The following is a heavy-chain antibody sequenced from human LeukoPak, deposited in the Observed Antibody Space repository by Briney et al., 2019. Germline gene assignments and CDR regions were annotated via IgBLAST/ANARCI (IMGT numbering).Heavy chain of an antibody. CDR3: ARKPSGSSRYDY. Sequence: SETLSLTCTVSGGSISSYYWTWIRQPPGKGLEWIGFIYDSGSTYHNPSLKSRVTISLDTSKNQFSLKMSSVTAADTAVYYCARKPSGSSRYDYWGQGTLVTVSS. D-gene: IGHD6-25*01. J-gene: IGHJ4*02. CDR1: GGSISSYY. CDR2: IYDSGST. V-gene: IGHV4-59*01.